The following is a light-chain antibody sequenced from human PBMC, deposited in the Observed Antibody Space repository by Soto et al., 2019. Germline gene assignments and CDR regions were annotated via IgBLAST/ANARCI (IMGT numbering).Light chain of an antibody. CDR3: QQQGT. J-gene: IGKJ2*01. V-gene: IGKV3-20*01. CDR1: RSLSSSY. CDR2: AAS. Sequence: EIVLTQSPGTLSLSPGERATLSCRASRSLSSSYVVWYQQKPGQAPRLLIYAASRRATGSPDRVSGSGSATEYTLTISRLEPEDFAVYYCQQQGTFGQGTKVEIK.